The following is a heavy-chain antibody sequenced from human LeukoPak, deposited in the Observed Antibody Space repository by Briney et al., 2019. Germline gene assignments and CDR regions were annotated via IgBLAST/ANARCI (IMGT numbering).Heavy chain of an antibody. V-gene: IGHV4-59*08. Sequence: SETLSLTCTVSGGSISSYYWSWIRQPPGKGLEWIGYIYYNGSTNYNPSLKSRVTISVDTSKNQFSLKLSSVTAADTAVYYCARLGPGYYDFWSGYIDWFDPWGQGTLVTVSS. CDR2: IYYNGST. CDR1: GGSISSYY. D-gene: IGHD3-3*01. J-gene: IGHJ5*02. CDR3: ARLGPGYYDFWSGYIDWFDP.